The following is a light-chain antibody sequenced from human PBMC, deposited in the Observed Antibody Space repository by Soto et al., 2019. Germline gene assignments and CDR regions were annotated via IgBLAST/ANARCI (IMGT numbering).Light chain of an antibody. V-gene: IGKV1-6*01. CDR3: LQDSNYPLT. J-gene: IGKJ4*01. Sequence: AIQMTQSPSSLSASVGDRVNITCRASQGIGNDLGWYQQKPGKAPKLLIYAASNLPSSVPSRFSGSGSGTDFTLPISGLQPVDFAIYYCLQDSNYPLTFGGGTKVEVK. CDR2: AAS. CDR1: QGIGND.